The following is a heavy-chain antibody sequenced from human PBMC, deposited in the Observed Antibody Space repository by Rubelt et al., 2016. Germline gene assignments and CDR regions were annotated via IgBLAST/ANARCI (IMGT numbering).Heavy chain of an antibody. CDR3: ARELYCSSTSCYVDYYYGMDV. J-gene: IGHJ6*02. CDR2: IYYSGST. Sequence: SGGSISSGGYYWSWIRQHPGKGLEWIGYIYYSGSTYYNPSLKSRVTISVDTSKNQFSLKLSSVTAAETAVYYCARELYCSSTSCYVDYYYGMDVWGQGTTVTVSS. D-gene: IGHD2-2*01. CDR1: GGSISSGGYY. V-gene: IGHV4-31*02.